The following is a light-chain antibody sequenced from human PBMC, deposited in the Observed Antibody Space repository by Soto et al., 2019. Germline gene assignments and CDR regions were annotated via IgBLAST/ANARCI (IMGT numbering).Light chain of an antibody. CDR2: AAS. CDR1: QTIMTY. Sequence: DIQMTQSPSSLAASVGGEVTITCRASQTIMTYLNWYQLKPGKPPRLLIYAASSLQSGVPSRFSGSGSGTDFTLTISSLQPEDFATYSCQQSYNSPQKFGQGTKVDI. J-gene: IGKJ1*01. V-gene: IGKV1-39*01. CDR3: QQSYNSPQK.